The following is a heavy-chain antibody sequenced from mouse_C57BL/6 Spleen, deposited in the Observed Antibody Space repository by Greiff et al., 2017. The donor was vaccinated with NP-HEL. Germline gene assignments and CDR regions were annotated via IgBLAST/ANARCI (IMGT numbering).Heavy chain of an antibody. CDR1: GFTFSDYY. CDR2: ISNGGGST. V-gene: IGHV5-12*01. CDR3: AREVGHYAMDY. D-gene: IGHD4-1*01. Sequence: EVKLVESGGGLVQPGGSLKLSCAASGFTFSDYYMYWVRQTPEKRLEWVAYISNGGGSTYYPDTVKGRFTISRDNAKNTLYLQMSRLKSEDTAMYYCAREVGHYAMDYWGQGTSVTVSS. J-gene: IGHJ4*01.